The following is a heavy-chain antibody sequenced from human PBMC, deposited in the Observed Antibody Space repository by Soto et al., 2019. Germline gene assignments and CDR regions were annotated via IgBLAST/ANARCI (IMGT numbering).Heavy chain of an antibody. D-gene: IGHD3-10*01. CDR3: ARSRGHGMDV. J-gene: IGHJ6*02. V-gene: IGHV3-30-3*01. Sequence: QVQLVESGGGVVQPGRSLRLSCAASGFTFSSYAMHWVRQAPGNGLEWVAVISYDGSNKYYADSVKGRFTISRDNSKNTLYLQMNSLRAEDTAVYYCARSRGHGMDVWGQGTTVTVSS. CDR2: ISYDGSNK. CDR1: GFTFSSYA.